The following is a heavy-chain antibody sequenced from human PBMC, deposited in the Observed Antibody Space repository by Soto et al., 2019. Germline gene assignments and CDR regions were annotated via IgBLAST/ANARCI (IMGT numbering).Heavy chain of an antibody. J-gene: IGHJ3*02. CDR3: VRLHMITFGGHVYRLSEI. CDR2: RYHSAST. CDR1: GGSISSNYW. Sequence: QVQLQESGPGLVKPSGTLSLTCEVSGGSISSNYWWSWVRQPPGKGLEWIGERYHSASTNYNPSLYSRVTISVDRSNNDFFFALTSVPAAYTAVYYCVRLHMITFGGHVYRLSEIWCQGKMVTFSS. D-gene: IGHD3-16*01. V-gene: IGHV4-4*02.